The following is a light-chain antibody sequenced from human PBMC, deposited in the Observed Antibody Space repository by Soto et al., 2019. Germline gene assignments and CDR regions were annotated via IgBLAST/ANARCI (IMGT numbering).Light chain of an antibody. J-gene: IGLJ2*01. Sequence: QSVLTQPPSASGTPGQRVTISCSGSSSNIGTNTVNWYQHLPGSAPKLLIFSNNQRPSGVPDRFSGSKSGTSASLAISGLQTDDEADYHCEAWDGSLNVVLFGGGTKLTVL. CDR1: SSNIGTNT. CDR2: SNN. V-gene: IGLV1-44*01. CDR3: EAWDGSLNVVL.